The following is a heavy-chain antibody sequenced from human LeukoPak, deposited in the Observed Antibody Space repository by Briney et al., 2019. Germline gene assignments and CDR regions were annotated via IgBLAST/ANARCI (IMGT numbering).Heavy chain of an antibody. J-gene: IGHJ4*02. CDR1: GGSFSGYY. V-gene: IGHV4-34*01. D-gene: IGHD3-22*01. CDR3: ARQIYTSGYYFYFDY. CDR2: INHSGST. Sequence: SETLSLTCAVYGGSFSGYYWSWIRQPPGKGLEWIGEINHSGSTNYNPSLKSRVTISVDTSKNQFSLKLSSVTAADTAVYYCARQIYTSGYYFYFDYWGQGTLVTVSS.